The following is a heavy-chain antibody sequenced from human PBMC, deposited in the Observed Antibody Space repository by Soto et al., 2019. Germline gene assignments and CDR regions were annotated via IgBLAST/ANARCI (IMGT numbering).Heavy chain of an antibody. CDR3: ERGASTSHPAYYYMDV. V-gene: IGHV3-53*04. CDR1: GFTVSSNY. J-gene: IGHJ6*03. Sequence: PGGSLRLSCAASGFTVSSNYMSWVRQAPGKGLEWVSVIYSGGSTYYADSVKGRFTISRHNSKNTLYLQMNSLRAEDTAVYYFERGASTSHPAYYYMDVWGKGTTVNVSS. D-gene: IGHD2-2*01. CDR2: IYSGGST.